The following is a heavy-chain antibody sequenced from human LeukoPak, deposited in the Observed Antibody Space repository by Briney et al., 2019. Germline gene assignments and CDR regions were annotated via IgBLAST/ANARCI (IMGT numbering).Heavy chain of an antibody. CDR3: AKDSIRYDILTGYYRGYFDY. CDR2: ISSSSSTI. CDR1: GFTFSSYS. J-gene: IGHJ4*02. D-gene: IGHD3-9*01. V-gene: IGHV3-48*04. Sequence: GGSLRHSYPASGFTFSSYSMNWVRQAPGKGLGWVSYISSSSSTIYYADSVKGRFTISRDNAKNSLYLQMNSLRAEDTAVYYCAKDSIRYDILTGYYRGYFDYWGQGTLVTVSS.